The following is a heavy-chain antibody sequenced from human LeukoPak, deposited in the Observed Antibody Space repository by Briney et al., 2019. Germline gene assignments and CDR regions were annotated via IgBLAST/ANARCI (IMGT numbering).Heavy chain of an antibody. CDR3: ATASSYYGSGSYYNAGFDY. V-gene: IGHV4-38-2*01. Sequence: ASETLSLTCAVSGYSSSSGYYWGWIRQPPGKGLEWIGSIYHSGSTYYNPSLKSRVTISVDTSKNQFSLKLSSVTAADTAVYYCATASSYYGSGSYYNAGFDYWGQGTLVTVSS. CDR2: IYHSGST. J-gene: IGHJ4*02. CDR1: GYSSSSGYY. D-gene: IGHD3-10*01.